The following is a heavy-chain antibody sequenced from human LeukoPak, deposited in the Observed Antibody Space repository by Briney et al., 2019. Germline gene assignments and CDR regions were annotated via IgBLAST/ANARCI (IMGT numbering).Heavy chain of an antibody. J-gene: IGHJ6*02. D-gene: IGHD5-24*01. Sequence: GGSLRLSCAASGFTFSSYGMHWVRQAPGKGLEWVAVIWYDGSNKYYADSVKGRFTISRDNSKNTLYLQMNSLRAEDTAVYYCARDPVLRDGYNLGLYYYYGMDVWGQGTTVTVS. CDR2: IWYDGSNK. CDR3: ARDPVLRDGYNLGLYYYYGMDV. V-gene: IGHV3-33*01. CDR1: GFTFSSYG.